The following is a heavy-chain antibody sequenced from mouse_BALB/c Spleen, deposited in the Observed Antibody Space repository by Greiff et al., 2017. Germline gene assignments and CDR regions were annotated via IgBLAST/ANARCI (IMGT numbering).Heavy chain of an antibody. Sequence: EVKLVESGGGLVKPGGSLKLSCAASGFAFSSYDMSWVRQTPEKRLEWVAYISSGGGSTYYPDTVKGRFTISRDNAKNTLYLQMSSLKSEDTAMYYCAYEGFAYWGQGTLVTVSA. CDR2: ISSGGGST. CDR1: GFAFSSYD. D-gene: IGHD2-12*01. J-gene: IGHJ3*01. V-gene: IGHV5-12-1*01. CDR3: AYEGFAY.